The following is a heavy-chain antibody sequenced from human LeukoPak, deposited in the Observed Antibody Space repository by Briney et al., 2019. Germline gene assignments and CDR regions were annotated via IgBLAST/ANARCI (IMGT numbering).Heavy chain of an antibody. Sequence: PSGTLSLTCDVSGVSISSTYWWTWVRQSPGKGLEWIGEIYHSGFTNYNPSLKSRVTISVDKPKNHFSLKLSSVTAADTAVYYCAREDPDRKIDYWGQGTLVTVSS. D-gene: IGHD1-14*01. CDR2: IYHSGFT. V-gene: IGHV4-4*02. CDR1: GVSISSTYW. CDR3: AREDPDRKIDY. J-gene: IGHJ4*02.